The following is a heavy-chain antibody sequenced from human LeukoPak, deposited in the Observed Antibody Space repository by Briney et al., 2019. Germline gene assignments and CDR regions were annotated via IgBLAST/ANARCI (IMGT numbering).Heavy chain of an antibody. V-gene: IGHV3-21*01. CDR1: AFTFSSYS. CDR3: ARGGTGATRDDTFDT. J-gene: IGHJ3*02. CDR2: ISSSSSVI. Sequence: PGGSLKLSCAASAFTFSSYSMNWVRQAPGKGLEWVSSISSSSSVIFYADSVKGRFTISRDNAKNSLYLQMNSLRAEDTAVYYCARGGTGATRDDTFDTWGQGAMVTVSS. D-gene: IGHD1-7*01.